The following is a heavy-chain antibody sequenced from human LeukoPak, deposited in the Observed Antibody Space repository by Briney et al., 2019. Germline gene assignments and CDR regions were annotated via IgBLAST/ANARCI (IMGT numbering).Heavy chain of an antibody. V-gene: IGHV1-69*04. Sequence: SVKVSCKASGGTFSSYAISWVRQAPGQGLERMGRIIPILGIANYAQKFQGRVTITADKSTSTAYMELGSLRSEDTAVYYCASGQGVDIVAKIAYSFDYWGQGTLVTVSS. J-gene: IGHJ4*02. CDR1: GGTFSSYA. CDR2: IIPILGIA. D-gene: IGHD5-12*01. CDR3: ASGQGVDIVAKIAYSFDY.